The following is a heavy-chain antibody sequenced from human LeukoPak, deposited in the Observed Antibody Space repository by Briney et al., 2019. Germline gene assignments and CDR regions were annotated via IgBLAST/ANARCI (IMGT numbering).Heavy chain of an antibody. V-gene: IGHV4-4*07. J-gene: IGHJ6*03. CDR1: GGSISSYY. CDR2: IYSSGST. CDR3: ARDNSSTSYYYSYMDV. D-gene: IGHD2-2*01. Sequence: SETLSLTCTVSGGSISSYYWSWIRQPAGKGLEWIGRIYSSGSTDYNLSLKSRVTMSVDTSKNQFSLKLSSVIAADTAVYHCARDNSSTSYYYSYMDVWGKGTTVTVSS.